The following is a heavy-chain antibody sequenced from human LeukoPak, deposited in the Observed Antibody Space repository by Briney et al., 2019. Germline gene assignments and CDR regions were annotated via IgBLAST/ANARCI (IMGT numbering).Heavy chain of an antibody. CDR2: IYYSGST. D-gene: IGHD3-9*01. Sequence: SETLSLTCTVSGGSISSYYWSWLRQPPGKGLEWIGYIYYSGSTNYNPSLKSRVTISVDTSKNQFSLKLSSVTAADTAVYYCARGWGKSYYDILTGYYTPNWFDPWGQGTLVTVSS. V-gene: IGHV4-59*12. CDR1: GGSISSYY. J-gene: IGHJ5*02. CDR3: ARGWGKSYYDILTGYYTPNWFDP.